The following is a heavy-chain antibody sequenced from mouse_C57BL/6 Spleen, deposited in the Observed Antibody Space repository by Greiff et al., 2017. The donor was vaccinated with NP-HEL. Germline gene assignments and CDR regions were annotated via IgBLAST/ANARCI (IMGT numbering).Heavy chain of an antibody. CDR2: IYPGDGDT. CDR3: ARSMIYYDYDDDSYAMDY. V-gene: IGHV1-82*01. Sequence: VQLQQSGPELVKPGASVQISCKASGYAFSSSWMNWVKQRPGKGLEWIGRIYPGDGDTNYNGKFKGKATLTADKSSSTAYMQLSSLTSEDSAVYCCARSMIYYDYDDDSYAMDYWGQGTSVTVSS. CDR1: GYAFSSSW. D-gene: IGHD2-4*01. J-gene: IGHJ4*01.